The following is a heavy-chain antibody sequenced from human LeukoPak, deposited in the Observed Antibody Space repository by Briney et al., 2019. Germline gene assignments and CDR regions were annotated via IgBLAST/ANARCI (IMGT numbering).Heavy chain of an antibody. J-gene: IGHJ4*02. CDR3: AISDYGGKSPPLDY. D-gene: IGHD4-23*01. CDR2: IYYSGST. CDR1: GGSISSYY. V-gene: IGHV4-59*01. Sequence: KPSETLSLTCTVSGGSISSYYWSWIRQPPGKGLEWIGYIYYSGSTNYNPSLKSRVTISVDTSKNQFSLKLSSVTAADTAVYYCAISDYGGKSPPLDYWGQGTLVTVSS.